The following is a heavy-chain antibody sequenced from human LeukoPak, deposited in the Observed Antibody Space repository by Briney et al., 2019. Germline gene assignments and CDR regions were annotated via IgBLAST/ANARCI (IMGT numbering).Heavy chain of an antibody. CDR1: GYSISSDYY. CDR3: ARNKSTVTTSRHDAFDI. J-gene: IGHJ3*02. CDR2: IYQSVST. Sequence: PSETLSLTCAVSGYSISSDYYWGWIRQPSGKGLEWIGSIYQSVSTYYNPSLKRQVTISVDTSKNQFSLKLSSVTAADTAVYYCARNKSTVTTSRHDAFDIWGQGTMVTVSS. V-gene: IGHV4-38-2*01. D-gene: IGHD4-17*01.